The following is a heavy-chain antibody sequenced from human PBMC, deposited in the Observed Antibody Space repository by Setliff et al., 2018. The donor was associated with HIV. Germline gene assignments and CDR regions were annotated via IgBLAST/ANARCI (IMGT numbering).Heavy chain of an antibody. CDR1: GGSISSGDYY. J-gene: IGHJ4*02. CDR3: ARSIYGSGTYPLDI. Sequence: SETLSLTCTVSGGSISSGDYYWSWIRQPPGKGLEWIGYIYYSGSTYYNPSLKSRVTISVDTSKNQFSLKLSSVTAADTAVYYCARSIYGSGTYPLDIWGPGTLVTVSS. V-gene: IGHV4-30-4*08. CDR2: IYYSGST. D-gene: IGHD3-10*01.